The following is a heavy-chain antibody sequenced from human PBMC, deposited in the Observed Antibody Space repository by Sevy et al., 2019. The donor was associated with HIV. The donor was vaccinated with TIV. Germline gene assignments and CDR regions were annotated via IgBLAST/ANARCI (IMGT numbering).Heavy chain of an antibody. V-gene: IGHV3-66*01. CDR2: IHSDDTT. D-gene: IGHD5-18*01. J-gene: IGHJ4*02. CDR1: GFTVNSNY. CDR3: ARGKSGYGYALNY. Sequence: GGSLRLSCAASGFTVNSNYMTWVHQAPGKGLEGVSVIHSDDTTYHADSVKDRFTISRDNFKNTLYLHMSSLRAEDTAVYYCARGKSGYGYALNYWGQGTLATVSS.